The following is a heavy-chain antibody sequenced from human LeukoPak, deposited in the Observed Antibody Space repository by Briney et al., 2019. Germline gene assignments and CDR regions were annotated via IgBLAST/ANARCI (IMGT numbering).Heavy chain of an antibody. CDR3: ARDYYDSSGYLTPLGY. Sequence: PGGSLRLSCAASGFTFSSYAMHWVRQAPGKGLEWVAVISYDGSNKYYADSVKGRFTISRDNSKNTLYLQMNSLRAEDTAVYYCARDYYDSSGYLTPLGYWGQGTLSPSPQ. CDR2: ISYDGSNK. CDR1: GFTFSSYA. V-gene: IGHV3-30-3*01. D-gene: IGHD3-22*01. J-gene: IGHJ4*02.